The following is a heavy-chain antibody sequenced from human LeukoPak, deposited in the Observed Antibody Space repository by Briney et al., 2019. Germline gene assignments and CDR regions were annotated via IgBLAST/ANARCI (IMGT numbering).Heavy chain of an antibody. CDR2: IYSSGTT. CDR3: ASGSSGYDP. V-gene: IGHV4-4*07. Sequence: KPSETLSLTCTVSGGSISNYYWSWIRQPAVKGLEWIGRIYSSGTTIYNPSLKSRVTMSVDTSKNQFSLKLSSVTAADTAVYFCASGSSGYDPWGQGTLVTVSS. J-gene: IGHJ5*02. D-gene: IGHD5-12*01. CDR1: GGSISNYY.